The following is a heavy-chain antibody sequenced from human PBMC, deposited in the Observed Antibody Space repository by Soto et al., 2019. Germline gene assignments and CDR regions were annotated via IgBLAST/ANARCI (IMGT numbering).Heavy chain of an antibody. CDR1: GFSFTTYW. D-gene: IGHD3-22*01. CDR3: ARHETYYYDSSGYYAFDI. J-gene: IGHJ3*02. Sequence: PGESLKLSCKGSGFSFTTYWIAWVRQMPGKGLEWMGIIYPGDSDTRYSPSFQGQVTISADKSISTAYLQWSSLKASDTAMYYCARHETYYYDSSGYYAFDIWAQGTMVTVSS. V-gene: IGHV5-51*01. CDR2: IYPGDSDT.